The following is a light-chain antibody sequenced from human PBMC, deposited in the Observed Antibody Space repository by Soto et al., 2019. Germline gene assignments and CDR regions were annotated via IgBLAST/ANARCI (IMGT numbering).Light chain of an antibody. CDR3: QQYGGSPRT. J-gene: IGKJ1*01. V-gene: IGKV3-20*01. CDR1: QSVSSSS. Sequence: EIVLTQSRGTLSLSPGERATLSCRASQSVSSSSLAWYQHKRGQAPRLLIHGASSRATGIPDRFSGSGSGTDFTLTISRLEPEDFAVYYCQQYGGSPRTFGQGTTVDIK. CDR2: GAS.